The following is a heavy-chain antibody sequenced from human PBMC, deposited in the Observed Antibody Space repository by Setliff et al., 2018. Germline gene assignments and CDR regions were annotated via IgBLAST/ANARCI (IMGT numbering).Heavy chain of an antibody. CDR2: INHRGST. CDR3: ARTFTGRYFDL. Sequence: PSETLSLTCAAYGGTFSDYYWTWIRQPPGKGLEWIGEINHRGSTTYNPSLKSRVTISVDTSKDQFSLKVISMTAADTAVYYCARTFTGRYFDLWGRSTLVTVSS. CDR1: GGTFSDYY. J-gene: IGHJ2*01. V-gene: IGHV4-34*01.